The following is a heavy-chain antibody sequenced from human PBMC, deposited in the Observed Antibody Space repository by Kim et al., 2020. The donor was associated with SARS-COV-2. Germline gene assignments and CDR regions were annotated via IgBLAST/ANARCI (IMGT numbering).Heavy chain of an antibody. V-gene: IGHV3-72*01. CDR3: ARSAPRAGYPPIDH. J-gene: IGHJ4*02. D-gene: IGHD5-12*01. Sequence: YAASVKGRFFVSRDEIRNSLFLQMNGLKTEDTAVYYCARSAPRAGYPPIDHWGQGTLVTVSS.